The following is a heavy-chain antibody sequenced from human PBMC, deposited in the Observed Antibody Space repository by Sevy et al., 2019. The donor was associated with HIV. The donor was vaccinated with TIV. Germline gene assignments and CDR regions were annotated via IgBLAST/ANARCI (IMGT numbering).Heavy chain of an antibody. Sequence: GGSLRLSCAASGFTFSYYDLNWVRQAPGKGLEWVSSISSGSSYIYYADSVKGRFTISRDNAENSLFLQMNSLRAEDTAVYDCAKDGAYYGSDGMDVWGQGTTVTVSS. J-gene: IGHJ6*02. D-gene: IGHD3-10*01. CDR2: ISSGSSYI. CDR3: AKDGAYYGSDGMDV. V-gene: IGHV3-21*01. CDR1: GFTFSYYD.